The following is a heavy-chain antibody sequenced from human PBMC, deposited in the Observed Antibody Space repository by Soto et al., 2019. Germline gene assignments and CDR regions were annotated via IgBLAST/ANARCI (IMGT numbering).Heavy chain of an antibody. CDR2: INAGNGNT. CDR1: GYTFTSYA. D-gene: IGHD2-15*01. V-gene: IGHV1-3*01. CDR3: ARDLGGWPDY. J-gene: IGHJ4*02. Sequence: ATAKVSCKPSGYTFTSYAIHWVRQAPGQRLEWMGWINAGNGNTKYSQKFQGRVTITRDTSASTAYMELSSLRSEDTAVYYCARDLGGWPDYWGQGTLVTVSS.